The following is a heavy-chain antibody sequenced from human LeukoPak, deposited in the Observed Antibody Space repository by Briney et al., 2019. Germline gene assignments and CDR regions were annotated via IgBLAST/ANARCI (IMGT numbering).Heavy chain of an antibody. CDR1: GFTFSSYV. CDR3: ARDLIARGYSYEFDY. Sequence: GGSLRLSCAASGFTFSSYVMNWVRQAPGKGLEWVSSISGSAGSTYYGDSVKGRFTVSRDNSKNTLYLQMNSLRAEDTAVYYCARDLIARGYSYEFDYWGQGTLVTVSS. J-gene: IGHJ4*02. CDR2: ISGSAGST. D-gene: IGHD5-18*01. V-gene: IGHV3-23*01.